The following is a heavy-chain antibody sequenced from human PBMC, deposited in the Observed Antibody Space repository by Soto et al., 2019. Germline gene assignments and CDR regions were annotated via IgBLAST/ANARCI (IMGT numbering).Heavy chain of an antibody. Sequence: PGGSLRLSCTASGFTFSDYYMNWIRQAPGKGLEWVSYISSGVDTVYYADSVKGRFTISRDDAKNSLYLQLNNLRAEDTAMYYCAREGWIRDAFDIWGQGTMVTVSS. D-gene: IGHD6-19*01. CDR1: GFTFSDYY. J-gene: IGHJ3*02. CDR3: AREGWIRDAFDI. CDR2: ISSGVDTV. V-gene: IGHV3-11*01.